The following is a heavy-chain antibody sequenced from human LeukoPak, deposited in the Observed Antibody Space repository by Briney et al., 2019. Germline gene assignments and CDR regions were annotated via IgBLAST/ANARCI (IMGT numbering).Heavy chain of an antibody. V-gene: IGHV3-9*01. J-gene: IGHJ4*02. CDR3: AKIGFPTTVLTPGTVW. CDR2: ISWNSGSI. CDR1: GFTFDDYA. Sequence: GRSLRLSCAASGFTFDDYAMHWVRQAPGKGLEWVSGISWNSGSIGYADSVKGRFTISRDNSKSTLYLQMSSLRAEDTAVYYCAKIGFPTTVLTPGTVWWGQGTLVTVSS. D-gene: IGHD4-23*01.